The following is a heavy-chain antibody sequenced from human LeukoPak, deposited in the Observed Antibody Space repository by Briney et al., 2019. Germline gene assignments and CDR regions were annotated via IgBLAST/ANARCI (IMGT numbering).Heavy chain of an antibody. Sequence: SETLSLTCAVYGGSFRGYYWSWIRQPPGKGLEWIGEINHSGSTNYNPSLKSRVTISVDTSKNQFSLKLSSVTAADTAVYCCASGGDYYDSSGFDYWGQGTLVTVSS. CDR3: ASGGDYYDSSGFDY. D-gene: IGHD3-22*01. CDR2: INHSGST. V-gene: IGHV4-34*01. CDR1: GGSFRGYY. J-gene: IGHJ4*02.